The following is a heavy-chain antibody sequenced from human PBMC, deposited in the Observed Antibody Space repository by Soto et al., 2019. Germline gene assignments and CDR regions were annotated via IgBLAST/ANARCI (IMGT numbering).Heavy chain of an antibody. D-gene: IGHD2-21*02. CDR3: AKEPPYCGGDCYVLLDF. CDR1: GFTFSRHA. V-gene: IGHV3-23*01. CDR2: ITGSGATT. Sequence: EVQLLESGGGLVQPGGSLRLSCAASGFTFSRHAMSWVRQAPGKGLEWVSVITGSGATTYYADSVKGRFTISRDNSKNTLYPQMDSLRAEDTAVYYCAKEPPYCGGDCYVLLDFWGQGTLVTVSS. J-gene: IGHJ4*02.